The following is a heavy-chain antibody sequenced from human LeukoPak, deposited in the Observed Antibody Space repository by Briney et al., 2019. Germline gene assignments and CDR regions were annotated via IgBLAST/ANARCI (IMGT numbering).Heavy chain of an antibody. CDR3: ARAVVLKPDYYYYYMDV. V-gene: IGHV3-30*04. Sequence: GGSLRLSCAASGFTFSSYAMHWVRQAPGKGLEWVAVISYDGSNKYYADSVKGRFTISRDNSKNTLYLQMNSLRAEDTAVYYCARAVVLKPDYYYYYMDVWGKGTTVTVSS. J-gene: IGHJ6*03. D-gene: IGHD4-23*01. CDR1: GFTFSSYA. CDR2: ISYDGSNK.